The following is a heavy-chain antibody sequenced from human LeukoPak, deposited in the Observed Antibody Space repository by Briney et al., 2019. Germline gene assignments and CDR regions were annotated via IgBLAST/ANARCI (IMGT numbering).Heavy chain of an antibody. V-gene: IGHV4-39*01. Sequence: PSETLFLTCTVSGGSISIPNYYWGWIRQLPGKGLEWIGTIHYSGTTSYNPSLKSRVTISVVTSKNQFSLKLSSVTAADTAVYYCARVLAAAGTQWFDPWGQGTLVTVSS. CDR1: GGSISIPNYY. CDR2: IHYSGTT. J-gene: IGHJ5*02. D-gene: IGHD6-13*01. CDR3: ARVLAAAGTQWFDP.